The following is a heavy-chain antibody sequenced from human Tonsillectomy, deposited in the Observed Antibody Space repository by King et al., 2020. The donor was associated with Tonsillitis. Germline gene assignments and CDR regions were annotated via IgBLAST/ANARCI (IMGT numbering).Heavy chain of an antibody. CDR2: ISYDGSNK. CDR1: GFTFSSYG. J-gene: IGHJ4*02. V-gene: IGHV3-30*03. Sequence: VQLVESGGGVVQPGRSLRLSCAASGFTFSSYGMHWVRQAPGKGLEWVAVISYDGSNKYYADSVKGRFTISRDNSKNTLYLQMNSLGAEDTAVYSCAIVMVEMATIKDGYWGQGTLVTVSS. CDR3: AIVMVEMATIKDGY. D-gene: IGHD5-24*01.